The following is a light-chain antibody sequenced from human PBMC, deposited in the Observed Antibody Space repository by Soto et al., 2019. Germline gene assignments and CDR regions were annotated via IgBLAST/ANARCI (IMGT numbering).Light chain of an antibody. CDR2: GAS. Sequence: DIQMTQSPSSLSASVGDRVTITCRASQRISSYLNWYQQKPGKAPKLLIYGASLLQSGVPPRFSGSGSGTDFTLTISSLQPEDFATYYCQQSYGIPLTFGGGTKVEIK. J-gene: IGKJ4*01. CDR3: QQSYGIPLT. CDR1: QRISSY. V-gene: IGKV1-39*01.